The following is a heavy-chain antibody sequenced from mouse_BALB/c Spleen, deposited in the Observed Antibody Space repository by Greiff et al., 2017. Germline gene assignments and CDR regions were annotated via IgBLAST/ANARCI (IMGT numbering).Heavy chain of an antibody. CDR2: IYPGNVNT. Sequence: QVQLQQSGPELVKPGASVRISCKASGYTFTSYYIHWVKQRPGQGLEWIGWIYPGNVNTKYNEKFKGKATLTADKSSSTAYMQLSSLTSEDSAVYFCARVTTGYYFDYWGQGTTLTVSS. D-gene: IGHD1-1*01. J-gene: IGHJ2*01. V-gene: IGHV1S56*01. CDR1: GYTFTSYY. CDR3: ARVTTGYYFDY.